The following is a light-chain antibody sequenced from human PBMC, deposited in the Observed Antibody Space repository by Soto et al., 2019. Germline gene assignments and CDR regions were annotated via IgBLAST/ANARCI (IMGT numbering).Light chain of an antibody. V-gene: IGLV1-40*01. J-gene: IGLJ1*01. CDR2: GDN. CDR1: SSNIGAEYD. Sequence: QSVLTQPPSVSGAPGQRVAISCTGSSSNIGAEYDVHWYQQLPGTAPKLLIYGDNNRPSGVPDRFSGSKSGTSASLAITGLQPEDEADYYCQSYDSSLTTFVFGTGTKVTVL. CDR3: QSYDSSLTTFV.